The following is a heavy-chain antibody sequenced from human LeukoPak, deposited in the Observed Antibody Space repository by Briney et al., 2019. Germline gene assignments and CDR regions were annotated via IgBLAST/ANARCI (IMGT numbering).Heavy chain of an antibody. D-gene: IGHD3-16*01. CDR3: ASLSALYDSDY. Sequence: GGSLRLSCAASGFTFSSYGMHWVRQAPGKGLEWVAVIWYDGSNKYYADSVKGRFTISRDNSKNTLYLQMNSLRAEDTAVYYCASLSALYDSDYWGQGTLVTVSS. V-gene: IGHV3-33*01. CDR1: GFTFSSYG. J-gene: IGHJ4*02. CDR2: IWYDGSNK.